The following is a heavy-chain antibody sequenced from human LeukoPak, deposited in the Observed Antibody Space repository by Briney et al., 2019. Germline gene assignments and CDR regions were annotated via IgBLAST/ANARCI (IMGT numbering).Heavy chain of an antibody. J-gene: IGHJ3*02. CDR1: GFTFSSYG. Sequence: GGSLRLSCAASGFTFSSYGMHWVRQAPGKGLEWVAFIRYDGSNKYYADSVKGRFTISRDNSKNTLYLQMNSLRAEDTAVYYCASPIMITFRGSAFDIWGQGTMVTVSS. CDR3: ASPIMITFRGSAFDI. CDR2: IRYDGSNK. V-gene: IGHV3-30*02. D-gene: IGHD3-16*01.